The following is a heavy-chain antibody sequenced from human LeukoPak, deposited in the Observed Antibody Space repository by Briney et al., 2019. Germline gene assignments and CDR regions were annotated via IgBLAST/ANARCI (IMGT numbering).Heavy chain of an antibody. V-gene: IGHV3-74*01. CDR2: INSDGSST. CDR1: GFTFSSYW. J-gene: IGHJ3*02. D-gene: IGHD3-22*01. CDR3: ARGPYDSSGYPDAFDI. Sequence: SGGSLRLSCAASGFTFSSYWMHWVRQAPGKGLVWVSRINSDGSSTSYADSVKGRFTISRDNAKNTLYLQMNSLRAEDTAVYYCARGPYDSSGYPDAFDIWGQGTMVTVSS.